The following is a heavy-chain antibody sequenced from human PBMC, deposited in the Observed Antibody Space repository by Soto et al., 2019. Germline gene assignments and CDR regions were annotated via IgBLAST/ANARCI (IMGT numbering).Heavy chain of an antibody. CDR3: ALARITIFGVAARGFDP. Sequence: ASVKVSCKASGYTFTGYYMHWVRQAPGQGLEWMGWINPNSGGTNYAQKFQGRVTMTRDTSISTAYMELSRLRSDDTAVYYCALARITIFGVAARGFDPWGQGTLVTVSS. CDR1: GYTFTGYY. D-gene: IGHD3-3*01. J-gene: IGHJ5*02. CDR2: INPNSGGT. V-gene: IGHV1-2*02.